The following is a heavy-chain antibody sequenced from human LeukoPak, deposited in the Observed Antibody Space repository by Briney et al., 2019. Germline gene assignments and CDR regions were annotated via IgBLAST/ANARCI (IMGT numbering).Heavy chain of an antibody. V-gene: IGHV3-23*01. Sequence: GGSLRLSCAASGFTFSSYAMSWVRQAPGKGLEWVSAISGSGGSTYYADSVKGRFTISRDNSKNRLYLEMNSLRAEDTAVYYCAKDVVGAPYYFDYWGQGTLVTVSS. D-gene: IGHD1-26*01. CDR1: GFTFSSYA. J-gene: IGHJ4*02. CDR3: AKDVVGAPYYFDY. CDR2: ISGSGGST.